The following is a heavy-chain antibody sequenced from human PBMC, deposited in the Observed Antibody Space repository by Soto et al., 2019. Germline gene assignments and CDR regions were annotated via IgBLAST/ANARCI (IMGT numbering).Heavy chain of an antibody. V-gene: IGHV1-2*02. Sequence: ASVKVSCKASGYTFTGYYMHWVRQAPGQGLEWMGWINPNSGGTNYAQKFQGRVTITRDTSASTAYMELSSLRSEDTAVYYCARNRGIAARPIPYYYYGMDVWGQGTTVTVSS. CDR2: INPNSGGT. CDR3: ARNRGIAARPIPYYYYGMDV. D-gene: IGHD6-6*01. CDR1: GYTFTGYY. J-gene: IGHJ6*02.